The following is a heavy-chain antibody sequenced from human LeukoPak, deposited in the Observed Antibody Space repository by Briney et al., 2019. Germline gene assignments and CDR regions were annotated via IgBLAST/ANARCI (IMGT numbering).Heavy chain of an antibody. V-gene: IGHV4-59*12. CDR3: ARGETIDFGAPWTDAFDI. Sequence: SETLSLTCTVSGGSISSYYWSWIRQPPGKGLEWIGYIYHSGSTYYNPSLKSRVTISVDRSKSQFSLKLSSVTAADTAVYYCARGETIDFGAPWTDAFDIWGQGTMVTVSS. CDR1: GGSISSYY. D-gene: IGHD3-3*01. J-gene: IGHJ3*02. CDR2: IYHSGST.